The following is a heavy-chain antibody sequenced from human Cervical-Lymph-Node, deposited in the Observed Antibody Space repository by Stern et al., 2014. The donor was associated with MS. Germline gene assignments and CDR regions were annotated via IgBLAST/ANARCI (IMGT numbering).Heavy chain of an antibody. J-gene: IGHJ3*02. CDR2: ISSSSVYI. Sequence: EVQLVQSGGGLVKPGGSLRLSCAASGFSLSTYSMNWVRQAPGQGLEWVSSISSSSVYIHYADSVRGRLTISRDNAKNSLYLQMNNLRDEDTAVYYCARALLGIDAYDIWGQGTWSPSLQ. D-gene: IGHD2-8*02. CDR3: ARALLGIDAYDI. CDR1: GFSLSTYS. V-gene: IGHV3-21*01.